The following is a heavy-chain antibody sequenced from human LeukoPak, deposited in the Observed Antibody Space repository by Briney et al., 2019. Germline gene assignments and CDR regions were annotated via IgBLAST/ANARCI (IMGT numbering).Heavy chain of an antibody. CDR3: AKDIYGSGNHYYGMDV. CDR2: ISSSSSYI. D-gene: IGHD3-10*01. CDR1: GFTFSSYS. J-gene: IGHJ6*02. V-gene: IGHV3-21*04. Sequence: PGGSLRLSCAASGFTFSSYSMNWVRQAPGKGLEWVSSISSSSSYIYYADSVKGRFTISRDNAKNSLYLQMNSLRAEDTALYYCAKDIYGSGNHYYGMDVWGQGTTVTVSS.